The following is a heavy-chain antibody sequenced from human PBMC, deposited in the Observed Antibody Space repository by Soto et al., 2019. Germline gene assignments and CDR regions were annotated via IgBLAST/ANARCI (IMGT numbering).Heavy chain of an antibody. Sequence: GGSLRLSCAASGFTFSSYAMHWVRQAPGKGLEWVAVISYDGSNKYYADSVKGRFTISRDNSKNTLYLQMNSLRAEDTAVYYCARDLTYSGSYVFGYWGQGTLVTVSS. J-gene: IGHJ4*02. CDR3: ARDLTYSGSYVFGY. V-gene: IGHV3-30-3*01. CDR2: ISYDGSNK. CDR1: GFTFSSYA. D-gene: IGHD1-26*01.